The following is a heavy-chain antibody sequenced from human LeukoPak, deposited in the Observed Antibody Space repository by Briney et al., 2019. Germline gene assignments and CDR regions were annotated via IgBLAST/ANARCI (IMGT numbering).Heavy chain of an antibody. CDR2: IYYSGST. V-gene: IGHV4-39*01. CDR3: ARQGTAAPWDY. D-gene: IGHD2-2*01. CDR1: GGTISSSSYY. J-gene: IGHJ4*02. Sequence: SETLSLTYTVSGGTISSSSYYWGWIRQPPGKGLEWIGSIYYSGSTCYNPSLKSRVTISVDTSKNQFSLKLNSVTAADTAVYYCARQGTAAPWDYWGQGTLVTVSS.